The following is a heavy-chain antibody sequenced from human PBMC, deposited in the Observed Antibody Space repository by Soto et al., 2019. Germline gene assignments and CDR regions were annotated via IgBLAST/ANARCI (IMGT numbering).Heavy chain of an antibody. V-gene: IGHV1-2*02. D-gene: IGHD3-3*01. CDR3: ARDPHEFWTSHWFDP. CDR2: INASSGGT. Sequence: ASVNVSCTASGYTFTVYDMHWLRQAPGQRLEWMGWINASSGGTTYAEKFQGRVTMTTDTSTSTACMELRSLRSDDTAIYYCARDPHEFWTSHWFDPWGQGTPVTVSS. CDR1: GYTFTVYD. J-gene: IGHJ5*02.